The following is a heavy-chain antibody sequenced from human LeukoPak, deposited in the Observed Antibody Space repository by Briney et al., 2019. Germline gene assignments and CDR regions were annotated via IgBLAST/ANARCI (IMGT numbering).Heavy chain of an antibody. CDR2: FDPEDGET. D-gene: IGHD1-20*01. V-gene: IGHV1-24*01. CDR3: ATDHGITGTQGFDY. J-gene: IGHJ4*02. CDR1: GHTLTELS. Sequence: ASVKVSCKVSGHTLTELSMHWVRQAPGKGLEWMGGFDPEDGETIYAQKFQGRVTMTEDTSTDTAYMELSSLRSEDTAVYYCATDHGITGTQGFDYWGQGTLVTVSS.